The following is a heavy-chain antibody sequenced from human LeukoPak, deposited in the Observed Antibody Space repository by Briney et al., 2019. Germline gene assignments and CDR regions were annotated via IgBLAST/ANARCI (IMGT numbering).Heavy chain of an antibody. V-gene: IGHV3-53*01. J-gene: IGHJ4*02. D-gene: IGHD6-19*01. Sequence: TGGSLRLSCAAPRFIVSSNYMSWVRQAPGMGLEWVSVIYGVGSTYYADSVKGRFTISRDNSKNTVYLQLNSLRVEDTAVYFCAGGQWLDSLFDYWGQGILVTVSS. CDR1: RFIVSSNY. CDR2: IYGVGST. CDR3: AGGQWLDSLFDY.